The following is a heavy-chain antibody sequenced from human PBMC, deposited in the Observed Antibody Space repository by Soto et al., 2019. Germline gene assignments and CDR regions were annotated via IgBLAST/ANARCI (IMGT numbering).Heavy chain of an antibody. V-gene: IGHV4-59*01. D-gene: IGHD3-10*02. Sequence: QVQLQESGPGLVKPSETLSLTCTVSAGSIRRYYWSWIRQPQGKGLEWIGFIFFSGSTSYNTSLKSRVTISIDTAEYQFSLILYSMTAADTAVYYCASMIGDPVLSFDSWGQGTLVAVSS. CDR1: AGSIRRYY. CDR3: ASMIGDPVLSFDS. J-gene: IGHJ5*01. CDR2: IFFSGST.